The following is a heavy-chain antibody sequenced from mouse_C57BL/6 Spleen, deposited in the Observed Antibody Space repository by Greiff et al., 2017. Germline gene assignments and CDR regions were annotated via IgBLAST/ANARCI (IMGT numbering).Heavy chain of an antibody. CDR3: ASCYGNPEEFAY. D-gene: IGHD2-1*01. J-gene: IGHJ3*01. CDR2: IWSGGST. CDR1: GFSLTSYG. Sequence: QVQLQQSGPGLVQPSQSLSITCTVSGFSLTSYGVHWVRQSPGKGLAWLGVIWSGGSTDYNAAFISRLSISKDNSKSQVFFKMHSLQADDTAIYYCASCYGNPEEFAYWGQGTLVTVSA. V-gene: IGHV2-2*01.